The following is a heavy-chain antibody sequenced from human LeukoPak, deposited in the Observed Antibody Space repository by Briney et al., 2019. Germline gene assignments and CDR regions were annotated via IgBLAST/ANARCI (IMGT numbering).Heavy chain of an antibody. Sequence: ASVKVSCKASGGTFSSYGISWVRQAPGQGLEWMGWISAYNGNTNYAQKLQGRVTMTTDTSTSTAYMELRSLRSDDTAVYYCARDRKGSRAFDIWGQGTMVTVSS. J-gene: IGHJ3*02. CDR3: ARDRKGSRAFDI. V-gene: IGHV1-18*01. CDR1: GGTFSSYG. CDR2: ISAYNGNT.